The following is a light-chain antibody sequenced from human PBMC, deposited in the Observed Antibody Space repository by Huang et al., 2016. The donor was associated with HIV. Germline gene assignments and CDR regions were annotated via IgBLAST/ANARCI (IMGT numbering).Light chain of an antibody. Sequence: EIVLTQSPATLSLSPGERATLSCRASQSVSSYLAWYQQKPGQAPRLLIYDASNRATGIPARFSGSGSGTDFTLTISSLEPEDCAVYHCQQRNNWPRTFGQGTKVEIK. CDR1: QSVSSY. CDR2: DAS. CDR3: QQRNNWPRT. V-gene: IGKV3-11*01. J-gene: IGKJ1*01.